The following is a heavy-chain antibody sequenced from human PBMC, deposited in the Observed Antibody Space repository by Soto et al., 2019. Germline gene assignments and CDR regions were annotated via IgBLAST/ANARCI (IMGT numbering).Heavy chain of an antibody. J-gene: IGHJ4*02. D-gene: IGHD2-21*02. CDR2: ISAYNGNT. Sequence: QVQLVQSGAEVKKPGASVKVSCKASGYTFTSYGISWVRPAPGQGHEWMGWISAYNGNTNNAQKLQGRVTMTTDTSTSTAYMELRSLRSDDTAGYYCARDLVVVVTAIPRHGYWVQGTLVTVSS. CDR3: ARDLVVVVTAIPRHGY. V-gene: IGHV1-18*04. CDR1: GYTFTSYG.